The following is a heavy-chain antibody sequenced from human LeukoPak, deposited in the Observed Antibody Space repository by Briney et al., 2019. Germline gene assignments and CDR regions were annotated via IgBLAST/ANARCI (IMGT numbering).Heavy chain of an antibody. D-gene: IGHD3-10*01. V-gene: IGHV1-46*01. CDR3: ARDSRRGVRGVIIRDWEFDY. CDR1: GFTFSSYA. Sequence: GRSLRLSCAASGFTFSSYAMHWVRQAPGQGLEWMGIINPSGGSTSYAQKFQGRVTMTRDTSTSTVYMELSSLRSEDTAVYYCARDSRRGVRGVIIRDWEFDYWGQGTLVTVSS. J-gene: IGHJ4*02. CDR2: INPSGGST.